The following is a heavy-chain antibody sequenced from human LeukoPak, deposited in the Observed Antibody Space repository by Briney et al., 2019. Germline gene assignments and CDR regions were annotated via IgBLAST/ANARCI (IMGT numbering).Heavy chain of an antibody. V-gene: IGHV3-30*18. J-gene: IGHJ4*02. CDR1: GFTFSSYG. CDR3: AKESGYSYVFDY. CDR2: ISYDGSNK. Sequence: GGSLRLSCAASGFTFSSYGMHWVRQAPGKGLEWVAVISYDGSNKYYADSVKGRFTIYRDNSKNTLYLQMNSLRAEDTAVYYCAKESGYSYVFDYWGQGTLVTVSS. D-gene: IGHD5-18*01.